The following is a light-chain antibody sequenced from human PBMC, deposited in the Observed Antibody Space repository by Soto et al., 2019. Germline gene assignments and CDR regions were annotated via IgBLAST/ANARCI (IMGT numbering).Light chain of an antibody. CDR2: SNS. Sequence: QSVLTQSPSASGTPGQRVTISCSGGISNIGSNTVSWYQQLPGTAPKLPIYSNSQRPPGVPDRFSGSKSGTSASLAISGLQSEDEADYHCAAWDDSLNAPYVFGTGTKVTVL. CDR1: ISNIGSNT. V-gene: IGLV1-44*01. CDR3: AAWDDSLNAPYV. J-gene: IGLJ1*01.